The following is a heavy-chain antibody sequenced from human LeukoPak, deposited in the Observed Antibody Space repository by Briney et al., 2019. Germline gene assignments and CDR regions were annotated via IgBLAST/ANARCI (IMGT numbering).Heavy chain of an antibody. Sequence: GGSLRLSCAASGFTFSTYWMSWVRQAPGKGLEWVANIKPDGSEKDYVDSVKGRVTISRDNAKNSLYLQMKSLRAEDTAVYYCARDPGYYDTSGYPAYFDYWGQGTLVTVSS. CDR1: GFTFSTYW. D-gene: IGHD3-22*01. V-gene: IGHV3-7*01. CDR2: IKPDGSEK. J-gene: IGHJ4*02. CDR3: ARDPGYYDTSGYPAYFDY.